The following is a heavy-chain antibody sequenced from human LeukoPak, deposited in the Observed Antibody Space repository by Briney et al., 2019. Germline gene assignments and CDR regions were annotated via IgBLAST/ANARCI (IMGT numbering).Heavy chain of an antibody. D-gene: IGHD6-19*01. CDR3: AKEQWLVKGFGY. CDR1: GFTVSSNY. V-gene: IGHV3-66*01. CDR2: IYSGGST. Sequence: GGSLRLSCAASGFTVSSNYMTWVRQAPGKGLEWVSVIYSGGSTYYADSVKGRFNISRDNSKNTLHLQMNSLRAEDTAVYYCAKEQWLVKGFGYWGQGTLVTVSS. J-gene: IGHJ4*02.